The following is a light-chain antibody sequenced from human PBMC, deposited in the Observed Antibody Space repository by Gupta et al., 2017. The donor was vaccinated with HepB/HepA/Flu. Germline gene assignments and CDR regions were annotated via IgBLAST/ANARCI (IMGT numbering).Light chain of an antibody. Sequence: IVMTQSPATLSVSPGERATLSCRASQSVSSNLAWYQQKPGQAPRLLIYGASTRATGIPARVSGSGSGTEFTLTISSLQSEDFAVYYCQQYNNWPRWTFGQGTKVEIK. CDR1: QSVSSN. V-gene: IGKV3-15*01. CDR2: GAS. J-gene: IGKJ1*01. CDR3: QQYNNWPRWT.